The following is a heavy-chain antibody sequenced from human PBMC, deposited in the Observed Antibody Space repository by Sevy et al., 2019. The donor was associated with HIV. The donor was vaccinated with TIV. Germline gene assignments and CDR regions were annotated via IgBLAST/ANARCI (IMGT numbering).Heavy chain of an antibody. J-gene: IGHJ4*02. CDR1: GFTFSSYA. V-gene: IGHV3-30-3*01. CDR2: ISYDGSNK. Sequence: GGSLRLSCAASGFTFSSYAMHWVRQAPGKGLEWVAVISYDGSNKYYADSVKGRFTISRDNSKNTLYLQMNSLRAEETAVYYCARDFDTAMVKGASSPGCWGQGTLVTVSS. D-gene: IGHD5-18*01. CDR3: ARDFDTAMVKGASSPGC.